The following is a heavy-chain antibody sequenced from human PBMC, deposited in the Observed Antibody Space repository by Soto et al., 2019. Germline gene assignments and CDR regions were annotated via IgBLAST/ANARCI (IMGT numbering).Heavy chain of an antibody. Sequence: EVQVVESGGGLVQPGGSLRLSCAASGFTFSRYDMHWVRQATGRGLEWVSGIGTSGDTYYAGSVKSRFTISRENAKNSVYLQMNSLRAEDTAVYYCARGALGFDPWGQGTLVAVSS. CDR2: IGTSGDT. D-gene: IGHD6-6*01. CDR3: ARGALGFDP. V-gene: IGHV3-13*04. CDR1: GFTFSRYD. J-gene: IGHJ5*02.